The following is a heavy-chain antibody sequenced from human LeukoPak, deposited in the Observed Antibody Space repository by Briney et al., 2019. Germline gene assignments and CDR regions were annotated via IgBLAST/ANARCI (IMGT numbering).Heavy chain of an antibody. V-gene: IGHV1-46*01. J-gene: IGHJ2*01. CDR2: INTSSGST. CDR3: ARRSAEGWYFDL. D-gene: IGHD2-15*01. CDR1: GYTFTSYY. Sequence: GASVKVSCKASGYTFTSYYMHWVRQAPGQGLEWMGIINTSSGSTSYAQKFQGRVTMTRDMSTNTVYMELSSLRSEDTAVYYCARRSAEGWYFDLWGRGTLSPVSS.